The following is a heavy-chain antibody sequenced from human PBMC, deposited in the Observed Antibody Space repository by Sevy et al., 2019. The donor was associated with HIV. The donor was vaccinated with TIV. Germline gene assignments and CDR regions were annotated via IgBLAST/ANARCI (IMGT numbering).Heavy chain of an antibody. D-gene: IGHD1-26*01. Sequence: GSLRLSCAGTGFIFSGYYIRWNRQAPGKGLEGLSLIGGGGCHKNYADSGKGRFTISRDNAKGFLFLEMNSLRIEDTAVYFCARVVGGREGFEYWGQGTLVTVSS. J-gene: IGHJ4*02. CDR2: IGGGGCHK. CDR1: GFIFSGYY. V-gene: IGHV3-11*04. CDR3: ARVVGGREGFEY.